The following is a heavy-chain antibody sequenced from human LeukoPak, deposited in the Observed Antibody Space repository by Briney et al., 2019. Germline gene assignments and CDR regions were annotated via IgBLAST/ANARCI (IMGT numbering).Heavy chain of an antibody. CDR3: ARTRDSSGCFDL. D-gene: IGHD6-19*01. J-gene: IGHJ5*02. V-gene: IGHV3-74*01. Sequence: GGSLRLSCAASGFSFSTHWMHWVRQAPGKGLVYVAQINSDGSATAYADSVKGRFTISRDNADNSLYLQMNSLRAEDTAVYYCARTRDSSGCFDLWGQGTLVTVSS. CDR2: INSDGSAT. CDR1: GFSFSTHW.